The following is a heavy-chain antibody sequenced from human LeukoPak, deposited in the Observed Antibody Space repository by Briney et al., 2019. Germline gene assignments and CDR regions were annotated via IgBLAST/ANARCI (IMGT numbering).Heavy chain of an antibody. D-gene: IGHD3-10*01. J-gene: IGHJ4*02. CDR2: ISSSGSTI. V-gene: IGHV3-11*04. CDR1: GFTLSDYY. CDR3: ARGLVGIVPAAYILWFGEYVY. Sequence: PGGSLRLSCAASGFTLSDYYMSWIRQAPGKGLEWVSYISSSGSTIYYADSVKGRFTISRDNAKNSLYLQMNSPRAEDTAVYYCARGLVGIVPAAYILWFGEYVYWGQGTLVTVSS.